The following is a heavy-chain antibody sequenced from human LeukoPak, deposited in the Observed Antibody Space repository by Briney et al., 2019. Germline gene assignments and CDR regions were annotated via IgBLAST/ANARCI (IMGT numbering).Heavy chain of an antibody. Sequence: GGSLRLSCAASGFTFSSYAMSWVRQAPGKGLKWVSAISGSGGSTYYADSVKGRFTISRDNSKNTLYLQMNSLRAEDTAVYYCAKDLGAYYYDSSGYCSFDYWGQGTLVTVSS. V-gene: IGHV3-23*01. J-gene: IGHJ4*02. CDR2: ISGSGGST. D-gene: IGHD3-22*01. CDR3: AKDLGAYYYDSSGYCSFDY. CDR1: GFTFSSYA.